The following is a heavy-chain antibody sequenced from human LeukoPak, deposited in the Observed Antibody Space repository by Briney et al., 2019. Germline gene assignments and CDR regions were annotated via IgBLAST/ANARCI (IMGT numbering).Heavy chain of an antibody. J-gene: IGHJ3*02. D-gene: IGHD3-3*01. CDR3: ARDGPRAYYDFWSGFFGAFDI. V-gene: IGHV3-30*01. CDR1: GFNLSSYA. Sequence: GKSLRLSCAVSGFNLSSYAMPWVRQAPGKGLEWVLVISYDGSNKYYADSVKGRFTISRDNSKNTLFLQMNSLRAEDTAVYYCARDGPRAYYDFWSGFFGAFDIWGQGTMVTVSS. CDR2: ISYDGSNK.